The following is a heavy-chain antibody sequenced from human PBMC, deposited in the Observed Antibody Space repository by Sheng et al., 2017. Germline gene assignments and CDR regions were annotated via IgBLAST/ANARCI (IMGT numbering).Heavy chain of an antibody. CDR3: ARSPHLDY. J-gene: IGHJ4*02. CDR2: FNSGGII. CDR1: GFSVSGNY. V-gene: IGHV3-53*01. Sequence: EVQLVESGGGLIQPGGSLRLSCAASGFSVSGNYMSWVRQAPGKGLEWVSGFNSGGIINYADSVKGRFTISRDNSKNTLDLQMNSLRLEDAAVYYCARSPHLDYWGQGTLVLVSS.